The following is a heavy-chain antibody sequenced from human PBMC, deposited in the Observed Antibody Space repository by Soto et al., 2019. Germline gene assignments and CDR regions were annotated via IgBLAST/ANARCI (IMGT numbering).Heavy chain of an antibody. V-gene: IGHV3-30-3*01. CDR1: GFTFSSYA. CDR3: AKVSYYYDSSGYSYFDY. CDR2: ISYDGSNK. Sequence: TGGSLRLSCAASGFTFSSYAMHWVRQAPGKGLEWVAVISYDGSNKYYADSVKGRFTISRDNSKNTLYLQMNSLRAEDTAVYYCAKVSYYYDSSGYSYFDYWGQGTLVTVSS. J-gene: IGHJ4*02. D-gene: IGHD3-22*01.